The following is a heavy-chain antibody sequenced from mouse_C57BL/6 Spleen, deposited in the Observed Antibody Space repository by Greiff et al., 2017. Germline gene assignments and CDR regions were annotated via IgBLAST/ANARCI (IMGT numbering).Heavy chain of an antibody. J-gene: IGHJ4*01. CDR3: TREGYSNPYYYAMDY. CDR1: GYTFTDYE. D-gene: IGHD2-5*01. Sequence: VHLVESGAELVRPGASVTLSCKASGYTFTDYEMHWVKQTPVNGLEWIGAIDPEPGGTAYNQKFKGKAILTADKSSSTAYMELRSLTSEDSAVYYCTREGYSNPYYYAMDYWGQGTSVTVSS. V-gene: IGHV1-15*01. CDR2: IDPEPGGT.